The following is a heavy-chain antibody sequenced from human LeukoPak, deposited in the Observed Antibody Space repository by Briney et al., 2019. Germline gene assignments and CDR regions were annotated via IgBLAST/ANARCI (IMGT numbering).Heavy chain of an antibody. D-gene: IGHD7-27*01. J-gene: IGHJ4*02. CDR2: MSPNSGKI. CDR1: GGTFSSYA. V-gene: IGHV1-8*02. Sequence: ASVKVSCKASGGTFSSYAINWVRQATGQGLEWMGWMSPNSGKIGYAQKFQDRVTMTRDTSISTAYMELSSLRFEDTAVYYCVRTPPNWGADYWGRGTLVTVSS. CDR3: VRTPPNWGADY.